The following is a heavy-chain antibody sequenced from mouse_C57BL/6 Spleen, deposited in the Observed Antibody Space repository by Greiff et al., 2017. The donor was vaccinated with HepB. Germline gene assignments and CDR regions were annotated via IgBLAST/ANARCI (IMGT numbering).Heavy chain of an antibody. CDR1: GYSFTGYY. D-gene: IGHD2-4*01. V-gene: IGHV1-42*01. J-gene: IGHJ1*03. CDR2: INPSTGGT. CDR3: ARPGDYDVWYFDV. Sequence: EVKLVESGPELVKPGASVKISCKASGYSFTGYYMNWVKQSPEKSLEWIGEINPSTGGTTYNQKFKAKATLTVDKSSSTAYMQLKSLTSEDSAVYYCARPGDYDVWYFDVWGTGTTVTVSS.